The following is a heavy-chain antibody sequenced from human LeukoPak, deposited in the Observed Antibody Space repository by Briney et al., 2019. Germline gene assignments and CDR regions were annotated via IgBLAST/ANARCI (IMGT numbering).Heavy chain of an antibody. J-gene: IGHJ4*02. CDR3: AKSLWFGELSPFDY. CDR2: ISWNSGSI. D-gene: IGHD3-10*01. V-gene: IGHV3-9*01. CDR1: XXTXDXXX. Sequence: GXSXXXSCXXSXXTXDXXXXXXVRHAPGXGLEWVPGISWNSGSIVYADSVKGRFTISRDNAKNSLYLQMNSLRAEDTALYYCAKSLWFGELSPFDYWGQGTLVTVSS.